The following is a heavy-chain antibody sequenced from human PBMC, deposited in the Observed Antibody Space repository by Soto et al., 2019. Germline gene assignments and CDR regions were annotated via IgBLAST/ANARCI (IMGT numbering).Heavy chain of an antibody. V-gene: IGHV3-23*01. CDR2: ISGSGGST. Sequence: GGSRRLSCAASGFTFSSYGMHWVRQAPGKGLEWVSAISGSGGSTYYADSVKGRFTISRDNSKNTLYLKMNSLRAEDTAVYYCAKVLYATLGAFDIWGQGTMVTVSS. J-gene: IGHJ3*02. D-gene: IGHD2-8*01. CDR3: AKVLYATLGAFDI. CDR1: GFTFSSYG.